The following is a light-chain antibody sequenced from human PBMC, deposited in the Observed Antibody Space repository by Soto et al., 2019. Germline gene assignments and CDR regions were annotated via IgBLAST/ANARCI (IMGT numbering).Light chain of an antibody. CDR3: SSYTSSSTHYV. CDR2: EVS. J-gene: IGLJ1*01. CDR1: SSDVGGYNY. V-gene: IGLV2-14*01. Sequence: QSALTQPASVSGSAGQSITISCTGTSSDVGGYNYVSWYQQHPGKAPKLMIYEVSNRPSGVSNRFSGSKSGNTASLTISGLQAEDEADYYCSSYTSSSTHYVFGTGTKLTV.